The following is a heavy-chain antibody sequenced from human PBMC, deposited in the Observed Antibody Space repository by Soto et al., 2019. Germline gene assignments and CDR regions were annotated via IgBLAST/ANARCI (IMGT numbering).Heavy chain of an antibody. CDR1: GGSFSGYY. V-gene: IGHV4-34*01. CDR2: TNHSGST. J-gene: IGHJ6*04. D-gene: IGHD3-3*01. CDR3: ARGPPITIFGVARPLDV. Sequence: PSETLSLTCAVYGGSFSGYYWSWIRQPPGKGLEWIGETNHSGSTNYNPSLKSRVTISVDTSKNQFSLKLSSVTAADTAVYYCARGPPITIFGVARPLDVWGKGTTVTVSS.